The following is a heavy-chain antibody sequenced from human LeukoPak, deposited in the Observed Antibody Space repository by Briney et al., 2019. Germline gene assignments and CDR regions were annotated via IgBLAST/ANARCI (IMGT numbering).Heavy chain of an antibody. D-gene: IGHD6-19*01. J-gene: IGHJ4*02. CDR3: AKDIITGWSIKYFFDY. CDR2: ISYDGITE. CDR1: GFAFSSFA. Sequence: PGGSLRLSCAASGFAFSSFAMHWVRQAPGKGLEWVSLISYDGITEDYSDSVKGRFTISRDNFKNTLFLQMNSLRDEDTAVYYCAKDIITGWSIKYFFDYWGQGTLVTVSS. V-gene: IGHV3-30*04.